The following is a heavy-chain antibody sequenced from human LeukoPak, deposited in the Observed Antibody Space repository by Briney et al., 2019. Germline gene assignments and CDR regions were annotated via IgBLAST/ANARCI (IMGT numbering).Heavy chain of an antibody. CDR3: ARQRYYYGSGSSTRYMDV. V-gene: IGHV4-59*08. J-gene: IGHJ6*03. CDR2: IYSSGST. D-gene: IGHD3-10*01. CDR1: RGSISYFY. Sequence: SETLSLTCTVSRGSISYFYWSWIRQPPGKGLGWIGYIYSSGSTNYNPSLKSRVTISVDTSKNQFSLKLSSVTAADTAVYYCARQRYYYGSGSSTRYMDVWGKGTTVTISS.